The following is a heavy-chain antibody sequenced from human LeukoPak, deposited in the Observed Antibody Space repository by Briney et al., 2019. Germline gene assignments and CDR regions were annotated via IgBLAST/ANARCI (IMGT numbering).Heavy chain of an antibody. D-gene: IGHD3-3*01. CDR2: ISSSSSYI. CDR1: GFTFSSYS. V-gene: IGHV3-21*01. Sequence: GGSLRLSCAASGFTFSSYSMNWVRQAPGKGLEWVSSISSSSSYIYYADSVKGRFTISRDNAKNSLYLQMNSLRAEDTAVYYCARVISSGLRFLEWLPLYYFDYWGQGTLVTVSS. J-gene: IGHJ4*02. CDR3: ARVISSGLRFLEWLPLYYFDY.